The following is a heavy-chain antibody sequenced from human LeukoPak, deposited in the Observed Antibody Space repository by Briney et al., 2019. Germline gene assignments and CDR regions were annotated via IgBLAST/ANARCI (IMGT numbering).Heavy chain of an antibody. D-gene: IGHD6-19*01. CDR1: GGSISSYY. V-gene: IGHV4-59*01. CDR2: INYSGST. CDR3: ARVRGSGWYEFDY. J-gene: IGHJ4*02. Sequence: PSETLSPTCTVSGGSISSYYWTWIRQPPGKGLEWIGSINYSGSTYYNPSLKSRVTISVDTSKNQFSLKLSSVTAADTAVYYCARVRGSGWYEFDYWGQGTLVTVSS.